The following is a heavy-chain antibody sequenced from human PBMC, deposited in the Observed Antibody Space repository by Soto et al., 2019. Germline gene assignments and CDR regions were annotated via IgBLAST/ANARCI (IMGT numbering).Heavy chain of an antibody. CDR1: GFTVSSHY. V-gene: IGHV3-66*01. CDR2: IYNSGTS. D-gene: IGHD3-10*01. CDR3: ARGTWIVRGLIPEAFDI. J-gene: IGHJ3*02. Sequence: EVQLVESGGGLVQPGGSLRLSCAASGFTVSSHYINWVRQAPGKGLDWVSVIYNSGTSFYADSVKGRFTVSRDTAKNSVFLQMSSLRAEDTAVYFCARGTWIVRGLIPEAFDIWGQGTMVTVSS.